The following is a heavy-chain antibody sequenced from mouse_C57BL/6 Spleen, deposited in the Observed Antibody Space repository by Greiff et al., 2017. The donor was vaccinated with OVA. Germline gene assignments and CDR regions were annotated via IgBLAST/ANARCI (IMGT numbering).Heavy chain of an antibody. CDR3: ARYHITTVVAPDGYFDV. Sequence: VQLKQSGPELVKPGASVKISCKASGYSFTDYNMNWVKQSNGKSLEWIGVINPNYGTTSYNQKFKGKATLTADKSSSTAYMQLSSLTSEDSAVYFCARYHITTVVAPDGYFDVWGTGTTVTVSS. CDR1: GYSFTDYN. CDR2: INPNYGTT. D-gene: IGHD1-1*01. V-gene: IGHV1-39*01. J-gene: IGHJ1*03.